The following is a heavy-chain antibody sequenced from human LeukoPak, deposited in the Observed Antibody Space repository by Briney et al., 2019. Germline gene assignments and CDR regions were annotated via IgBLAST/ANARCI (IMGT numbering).Heavy chain of an antibody. CDR2: INLDGSEI. J-gene: IGHJ4*02. CDR3: VRDRGYSTFDY. CDR1: GFVFGHSW. D-gene: IGHD3-22*01. V-gene: IGHV3-7*03. Sequence: GGSLRLSCESSGFVFGHSWMSWVRQAPGKGLEWVANINLDGSEINYLDSLAGRLTISRDNAKDSLYLQMNGLRAEDTAVYFCVRDRGYSTFDYWGQGTLVTVSS.